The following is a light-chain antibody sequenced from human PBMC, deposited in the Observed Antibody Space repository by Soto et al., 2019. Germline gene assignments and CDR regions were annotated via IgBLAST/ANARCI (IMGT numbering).Light chain of an antibody. CDR3: QQSFSTPRT. CDR2: AAS. Sequence: DIQMTQSPSSLSASAGDRVSITCRASQNINNYLNWYQQKPGKAPKLLIYAASTLQSGVPSGFSGSGSGTDFTLTISSLQPEDFATYYCQQSFSTPRTFGQGTKVDI. V-gene: IGKV1-39*01. CDR1: QNINNY. J-gene: IGKJ1*01.